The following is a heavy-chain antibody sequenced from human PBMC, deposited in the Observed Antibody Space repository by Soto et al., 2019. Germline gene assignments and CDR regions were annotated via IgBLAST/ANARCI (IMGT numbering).Heavy chain of an antibody. CDR3: ARSAAALIAIFGVDHGTNWLNP. V-gene: IGHV4-59*01. J-gene: IGHJ5*02. Sequence: PSETLSLTCTVSGGSISSYYWSWIRQPPGKGLEWIGYIYYSGSTNYNPSLKSRVTISVDTSKNQFSLKLSSVTAADTAVYYCARSAAALIAIFGVDHGTNWLNPCGQRTQVTVSS. D-gene: IGHD3-3*01. CDR2: IYYSGST. CDR1: GGSISSYY.